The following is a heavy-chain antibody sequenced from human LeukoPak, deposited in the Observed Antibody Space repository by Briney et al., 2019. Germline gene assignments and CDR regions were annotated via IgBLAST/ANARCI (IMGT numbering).Heavy chain of an antibody. J-gene: IGHJ4*01. CDR2: INSDGSST. V-gene: IGHV3-74*01. CDR3: ARVVGGSWIDY. D-gene: IGHD2-15*01. CDR1: GFTFSSYW. Sequence: PGGSLRLSCAASGFTFSSYWMHWVRQAPGKGLVWVSRINSDGSSTSYADSVKGRFTISRDNAKNTLYLQMNSLRAEDTAVYYCARVVGGSWIDYWGHGTLVTVSS.